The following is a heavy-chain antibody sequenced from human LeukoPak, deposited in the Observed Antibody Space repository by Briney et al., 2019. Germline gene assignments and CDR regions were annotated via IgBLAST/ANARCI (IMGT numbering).Heavy chain of an antibody. D-gene: IGHD2/OR15-2a*01. CDR2: INQGESEK. CDR3: ARVRVSSYYGMDI. Sequence: GGSLRLSCAASGFTFSNYAMSWVRQAPGKGLEWVANINQGESEKYYVDSVKGRFTISRDNAKNSLYLQMNTLRAEDTAVYYCARVRVSSYYGMDIWGQGTTVTVSS. CDR1: GFTFSNYA. V-gene: IGHV3-7*05. J-gene: IGHJ6*02.